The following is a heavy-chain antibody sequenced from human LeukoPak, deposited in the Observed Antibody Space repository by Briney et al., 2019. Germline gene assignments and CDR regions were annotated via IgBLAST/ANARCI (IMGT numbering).Heavy chain of an antibody. CDR3: ARSTGSTMFIDY. CDR2: INHSGST. CDR1: GGSFSGYY. Sequence: SETLSLTCAVYGGSFSGYYWSWIRQPPGKGLEWIGEINHSGSTNYNPSLKSRVTISVDTSKNQFSLRLSSVTAADTAVYYCARSTGSTMFIDYWGQGTLVTVSS. J-gene: IGHJ4*02. D-gene: IGHD3-10*02. V-gene: IGHV4-34*01.